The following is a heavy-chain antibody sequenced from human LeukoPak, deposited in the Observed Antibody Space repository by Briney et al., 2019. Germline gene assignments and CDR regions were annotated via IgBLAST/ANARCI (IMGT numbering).Heavy chain of an antibody. CDR1: GFTFSSYS. Sequence: GGSLRLSCAASGFTFSSYSMNWVRQAPGKGPEWVSSISSSSSYIYYADSVRGRFTISRDNAKNSLYLQMNSLRAEDTAVYYCARGAYYDILTAPGYWGQGTLVTVSS. CDR3: ARGAYYDILTAPGY. D-gene: IGHD3-9*01. CDR2: ISSSSSYI. V-gene: IGHV3-21*01. J-gene: IGHJ4*02.